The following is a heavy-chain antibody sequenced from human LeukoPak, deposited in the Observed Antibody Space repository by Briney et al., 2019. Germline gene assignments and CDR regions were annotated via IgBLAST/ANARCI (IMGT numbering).Heavy chain of an antibody. Sequence: GASVKVSCKASGYTFTSYGISWVRQAPGQGLEWMGWISAYNGNTNYAQKLQGRVTMTTDTSTSTAYMELRSLRSDDTAVYYCARVPPRSPSYYDFWSGYSFDPYKFDPWGQGTLVTVSS. CDR2: ISAYNGNT. V-gene: IGHV1-18*01. CDR1: GYTFTSYG. D-gene: IGHD3-3*01. J-gene: IGHJ5*02. CDR3: ARVPPRSPSYYDFWSGYSFDPYKFDP.